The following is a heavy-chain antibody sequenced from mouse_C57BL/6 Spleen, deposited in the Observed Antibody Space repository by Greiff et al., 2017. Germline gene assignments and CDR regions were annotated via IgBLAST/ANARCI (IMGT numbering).Heavy chain of an antibody. Sequence: VQLQQSGAELVRPGASVTLSCKASGYTFTDYEMHWVKQTPVHDLEWIGAIDPETGGTAYNQKFKGKAILTADKSSSTAYMELRSLTSEDSAVYYCTRGPYYYGSSVAYWGQGTLVTVSA. J-gene: IGHJ3*01. CDR3: TRGPYYYGSSVAY. V-gene: IGHV1-15*01. CDR1: GYTFTDYE. D-gene: IGHD1-1*01. CDR2: IDPETGGT.